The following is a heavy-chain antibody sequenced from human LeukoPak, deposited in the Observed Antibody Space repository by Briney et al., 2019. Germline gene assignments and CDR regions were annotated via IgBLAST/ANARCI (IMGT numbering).Heavy chain of an antibody. J-gene: IGHJ4*02. V-gene: IGHV3-20*04. CDR1: GFTFDDYG. D-gene: IGHD1-26*01. CDR3: ARDRASGSYEMLGDY. CDR2: INWNGGST. Sequence: GGPLRLSCAASGFTFDDYGMSWVRQAPGKGLEWVSGINWNGGSTGYADSVKGRFTISRDNAKNSLYLQMNSLRAEDTALYYCARDRASGSYEMLGDYWGQGTLVTVSS.